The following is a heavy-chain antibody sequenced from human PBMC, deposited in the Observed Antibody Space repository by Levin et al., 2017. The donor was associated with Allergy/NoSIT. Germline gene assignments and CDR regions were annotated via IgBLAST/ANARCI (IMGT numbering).Heavy chain of an antibody. CDR2: ISGSGGST. CDR1: GFTFSSYA. J-gene: IGHJ6*02. V-gene: IGHV3-23*01. Sequence: GGSLRLSCAASGFTFSSYAMSWVRQAPGKGLEWVSAISGSGGSTYYADSVKGRFTISRDNSKNTLYLQMNSLRAEDTAVYYCVLGGAAAGRYYYYGMDVWGQGTTVTVSS. D-gene: IGHD6-13*01. CDR3: VLGGAAAGRYYYYGMDV.